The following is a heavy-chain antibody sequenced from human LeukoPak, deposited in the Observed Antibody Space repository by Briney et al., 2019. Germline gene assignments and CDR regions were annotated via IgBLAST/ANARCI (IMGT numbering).Heavy chain of an antibody. CDR1: RYTFTGYY. CDR2: INPNSGGT. J-gene: IGHJ6*02. D-gene: IGHD5-18*01. Sequence: ASVKVSCKASRYTFTGYYMHWVRQAPGQGLEWMGWINPNSGGTNYAQKFQGRVSITRDTSISTAYMELSRLRSDDTAVYYCASSSRPGDSYGYGLNMDVWGQGTAVAVSS. CDR3: ASSSRPGDSYGYGLNMDV. V-gene: IGHV1-2*02.